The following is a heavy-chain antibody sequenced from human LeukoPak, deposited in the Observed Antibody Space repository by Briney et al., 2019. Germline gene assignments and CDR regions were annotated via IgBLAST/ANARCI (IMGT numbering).Heavy chain of an antibody. CDR2: ISTSGGHT. D-gene: IGHD2-15*01. V-gene: IGHV3-23*01. J-gene: IGHJ4*02. CDR3: ATGLYCSGGSCYLY. CDR1: GFAFSSNA. Sequence: QPGGSLRLSCAASGFAFSSNAMSWVRQAPGKGLEWVSSISTSGGHTYYADSVKGRFTISRDNSKNTLYLQMNSLRAEDTAVYYCATGLYCSGGSCYLYWGQGTLVTVSS.